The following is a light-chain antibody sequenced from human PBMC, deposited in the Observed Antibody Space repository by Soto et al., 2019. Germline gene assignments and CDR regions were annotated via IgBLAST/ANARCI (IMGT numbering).Light chain of an antibody. J-gene: IGKJ1*01. Sequence: IQMTQSPSTLSTSLGDRVTMTCRASQSLDRDYLAWYQQKPGKAPKLLIYKASTLESGVPSRFSGGGSGTAFSLTINSLQSDDFATYYCHQYDSYPRTFGQGTK. CDR2: KAS. V-gene: IGKV1-5*03. CDR3: HQYDSYPRT. CDR1: QSLDRDY.